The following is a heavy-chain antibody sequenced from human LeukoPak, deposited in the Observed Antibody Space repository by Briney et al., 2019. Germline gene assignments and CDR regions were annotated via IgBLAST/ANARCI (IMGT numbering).Heavy chain of an antibody. CDR2: NYYSGST. D-gene: IGHD3-22*01. Sequence: SETMCLTCTVSGGSISSSSYNWGWIRQPPGKGLEWSGSNYYSGSTYYNPSLKSRVTISVDTSKNQFSLKLSSVTAADTAVYYCARLYYYDSSEYYFDYWGQGTLVTVSS. CDR3: ARLYYYDSSEYYFDY. J-gene: IGHJ4*02. CDR1: GGSISSSSYN. V-gene: IGHV4-39*01.